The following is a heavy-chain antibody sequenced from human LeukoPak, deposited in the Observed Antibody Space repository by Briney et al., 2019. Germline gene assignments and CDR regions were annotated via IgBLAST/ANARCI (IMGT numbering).Heavy chain of an antibody. CDR2: IYYSGST. D-gene: IGHD2-15*01. V-gene: IGHV4-31*03. CDR3: ARADPNVYCSGGSCQSFDY. Sequence: SETLSLTCTVSGVSISSGGYYWSWLRQHPGKGLEWFGYIYYSGSTYYHPSLKSRVTISVDTSKNQFSLKLSSVTAADTAVYYCARADPNVYCSGGSCQSFDYWGQGTLVTVSS. CDR1: GVSISSGGYY. J-gene: IGHJ4*02.